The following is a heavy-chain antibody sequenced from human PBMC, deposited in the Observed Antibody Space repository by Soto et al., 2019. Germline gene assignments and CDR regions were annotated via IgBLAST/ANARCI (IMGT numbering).Heavy chain of an antibody. CDR3: ARDRQPIVVVVAAIGYYGMDV. J-gene: IGHJ6*04. Sequence: PGGSLRLSCAASGSTFSSYSMNWVRQAPGKGLEWVSSISSSSSYIYYADSVKGRFTISRDNAKNSLYLQMNSLRAEDTAVYYCARDRQPIVVVVAAIGYYGMDVWGKGTTVTVSS. CDR1: GSTFSSYS. D-gene: IGHD2-15*01. V-gene: IGHV3-21*01. CDR2: ISSSSSYI.